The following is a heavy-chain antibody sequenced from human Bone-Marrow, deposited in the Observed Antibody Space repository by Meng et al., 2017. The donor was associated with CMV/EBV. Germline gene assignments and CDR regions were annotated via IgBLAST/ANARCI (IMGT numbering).Heavy chain of an antibody. V-gene: IGHV4-38-2*02. CDR2: IYHSGST. Sequence: SETLSLTCTVSGYSISSGYYWGWIRQPPGKGLEWIGSIYHSGSTYYNPSLKSRVTISVDTSKNQFSLKLSSVTAADTAVYYCARDTKWEVGYWGQGTLVTVSS. CDR1: GYSISSGYY. J-gene: IGHJ4*02. CDR3: ARDTKWEVGY. D-gene: IGHD1-26*01.